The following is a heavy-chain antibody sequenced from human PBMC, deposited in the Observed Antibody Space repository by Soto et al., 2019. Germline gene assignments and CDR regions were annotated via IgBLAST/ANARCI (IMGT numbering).Heavy chain of an antibody. D-gene: IGHD3-3*01. V-gene: IGHV1-69*06. CDR3: ARGDYDFWSGYVHYGMDV. CDR2: IIPIFGTA. J-gene: IGHJ6*02. Sequence: QVQLVQSGAEVKKPGYSVKVSCKASGGTFSSYAISWVRQAPGQGLEWMGGIIPIFGTANYAQKFQGRVTITADKSTSTAYMELSSVRSEDTAVYYCARGDYDFWSGYVHYGMDVWGQGTTVTVSS. CDR1: GGTFSSYA.